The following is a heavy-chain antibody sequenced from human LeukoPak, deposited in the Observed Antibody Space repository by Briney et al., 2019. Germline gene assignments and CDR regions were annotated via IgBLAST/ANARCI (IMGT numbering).Heavy chain of an antibody. Sequence: ASVKVSCKASGYTFTSYDINWVRQATGQGLEWMGWMNPNSGNTGYAQKFQGRVTITRNTSISTAYMELSSLRSEDTAVYYCARAAVYSGSYRKAIARAFDIWGQGTMVTVSS. CDR2: MNPNSGNT. V-gene: IGHV1-8*03. D-gene: IGHD1-26*01. CDR3: ARAAVYSGSYRKAIARAFDI. CDR1: GYTFTSYD. J-gene: IGHJ3*02.